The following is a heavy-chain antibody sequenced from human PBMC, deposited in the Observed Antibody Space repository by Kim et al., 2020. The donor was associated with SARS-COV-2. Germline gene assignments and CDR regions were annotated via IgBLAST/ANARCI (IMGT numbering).Heavy chain of an antibody. CDR3: ARQDGSATYYKDY. CDR2: IYPGDSDT. Sequence: GESLKISCKGSGYSFTRYWIAWVRQMPGEGLEWMGIIYPGDSDTRYSPSFQGQVTISADKSTSTAYLQWSSLKASDTAMYYCARQDGSATYYKDYWGQGTLVTVSS. D-gene: IGHD3-10*01. V-gene: IGHV5-51*01. CDR1: GYSFTRYW. J-gene: IGHJ4*02.